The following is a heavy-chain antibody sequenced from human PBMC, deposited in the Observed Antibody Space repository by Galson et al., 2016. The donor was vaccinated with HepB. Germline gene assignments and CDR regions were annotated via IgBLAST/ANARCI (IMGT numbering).Heavy chain of an antibody. CDR3: ARDSVATSGYYYGMDV. CDR1: GGSITSGDFY. D-gene: IGHD5-12*01. V-gene: IGHV4-31*03. Sequence: TLSLTCTVSGGSITSGDFYWSWIRQHPGKGLEWIGYIYYTGSTYYNPSLKSRVTISVDTSKNQFSLNLSSVTAADTAVYYCARDSVATSGYYYGMDVWGQGTTVTVSS. J-gene: IGHJ6*02. CDR2: IYYTGST.